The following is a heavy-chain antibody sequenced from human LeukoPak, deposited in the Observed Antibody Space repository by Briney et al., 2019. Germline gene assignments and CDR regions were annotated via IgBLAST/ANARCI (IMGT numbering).Heavy chain of an antibody. CDR3: ARADGSVFDY. J-gene: IGHJ4*02. CDR2: IYYSGST. V-gene: IGHV4-59*08. D-gene: IGHD1-14*01. CDR1: GDSISSYF. Sequence: SETLSLTCTVSGDSISSYFRSWIRQPPGKGLEWIGYIYYSGSTSYNPSLKSRVTISVDRSKNQFSLKLSSVTAADTAVYYCARADGSVFDYWGQGTLVTVSS.